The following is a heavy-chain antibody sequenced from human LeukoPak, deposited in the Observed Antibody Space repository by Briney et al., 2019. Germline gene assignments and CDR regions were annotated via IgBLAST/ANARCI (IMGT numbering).Heavy chain of an antibody. CDR2: IYYSGST. J-gene: IGHJ4*02. Sequence: SETLSLTCTVSGGSISSYYWSWIRQPPGKGLEWIGYIYYSGSTNYNPSLKSRVTISVDTSKNQFSLKLSSVTAADTAVYYCARGGQDWLLPADYWGQGTLVTVSS. CDR3: ARGGQDWLLPADY. CDR1: GGSISSYY. D-gene: IGHD3/OR15-3a*01. V-gene: IGHV4-59*01.